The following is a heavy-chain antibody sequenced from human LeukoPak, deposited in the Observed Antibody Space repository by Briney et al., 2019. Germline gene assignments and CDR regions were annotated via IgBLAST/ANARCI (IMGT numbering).Heavy chain of an antibody. J-gene: IGHJ4*02. CDR3: ARVGYGDYYFDY. CDR1: GGSISSYY. V-gene: IGHV4-4*07. CDR2: IYSSGST. Sequence: SETLSLTCSVSGGSISSYYWTWIRQPAGKGLESLGRIYSSGSTNYNPSLKSRVTMSVDTSKNQFSLKLTSITAADAAVYYCARVGYGDYYFDYWGQGTLVTVPS. D-gene: IGHD4-17*01.